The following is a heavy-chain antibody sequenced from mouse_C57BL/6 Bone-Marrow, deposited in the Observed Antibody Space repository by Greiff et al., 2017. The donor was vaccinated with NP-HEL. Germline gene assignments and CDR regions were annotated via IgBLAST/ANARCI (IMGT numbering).Heavy chain of an antibody. J-gene: IGHJ2*01. D-gene: IGHD2-2*01. V-gene: IGHV1-81*01. CDR1: GYTFTSYG. CDR2: IYPRSGNT. CDR3: ARGSYGYDRVYYFDY. Sequence: QVQLQQSGAELARPGASVKLSCKASGYTFTSYGISWVKQRTGQGLEWIGEIYPRSGNTYYNEKFKGKATLTADKSSSTAYMELRSLTSEDSAVYFCARGSYGYDRVYYFDYWGQGTTLTVSS.